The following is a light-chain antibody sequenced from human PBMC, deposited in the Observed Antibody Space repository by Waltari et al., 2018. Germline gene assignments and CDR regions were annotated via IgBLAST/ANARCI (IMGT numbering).Light chain of an antibody. CDR2: AAS. V-gene: IGKV1-9*01. CDR3: QQFHTFT. J-gene: IGKJ3*01. Sequence: DIQLTQAPSFLSASVGDRVSIACRPSQGITNYLAWYQQKPGKAPKLLIYAASTLQSGVPARFSGSGSGTDFTLTIISLQPEDFATYYCQQFHTFTFGPGTKVDIK. CDR1: QGITNY.